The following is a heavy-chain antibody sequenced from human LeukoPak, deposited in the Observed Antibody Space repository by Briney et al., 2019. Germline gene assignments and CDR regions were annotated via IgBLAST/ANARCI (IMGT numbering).Heavy chain of an antibody. D-gene: IGHD2-8*01. Sequence: SETLFLNCTVSGDSISSYYWSWIRQPQGKGPEGIGYVHYSGSSAYIPSLKSRVTMSVDTSKNQFSLSLTSVTAADTALYYCARWYCSNNVCFHMDVWGKGTTVTVFS. CDR1: GDSISSYY. CDR2: VHYSGSS. V-gene: IGHV4-59*08. J-gene: IGHJ6*03. CDR3: ARWYCSNNVCFHMDV.